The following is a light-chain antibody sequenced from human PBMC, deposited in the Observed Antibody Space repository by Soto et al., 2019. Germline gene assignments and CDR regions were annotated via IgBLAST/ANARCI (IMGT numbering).Light chain of an antibody. CDR3: QHYSSYSEP. CDR1: QTISSW. J-gene: IGKJ1*01. V-gene: IGKV1-5*03. Sequence: DIQMTQSPSTLSGSVGDRVTITCRASQTISSWLAWYQQKPGKAPKLLIYKASTLKSGVPSRFSGSGSGTEFTLTISSLQPDDCATYYCQHYSSYSEPFGQGTKVYLK. CDR2: KAS.